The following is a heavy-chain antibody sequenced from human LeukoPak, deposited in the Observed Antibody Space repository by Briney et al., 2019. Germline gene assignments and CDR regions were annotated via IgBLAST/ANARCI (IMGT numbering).Heavy chain of an antibody. D-gene: IGHD2-15*01. CDR2: IKRKTEGGTT. CDR1: GFTFNNAW. CDR3: TTDPDIDGGGC. Sequence: GGSLRLSCAASGFTFNNAWMTWVRQAPGKGLEWAGRIKRKTEGGTTDYAAPVKGRFTISRDDSKNTLYLQMSGLKTEDTAIYYCTTDPDIDGGGCWGQGTLVTVSS. V-gene: IGHV3-15*01. J-gene: IGHJ1*01.